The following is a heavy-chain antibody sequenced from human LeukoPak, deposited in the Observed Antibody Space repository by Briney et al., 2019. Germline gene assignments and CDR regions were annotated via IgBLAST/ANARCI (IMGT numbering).Heavy chain of an antibody. CDR1: GGTFSSYA. CDR2: IIPIFGTA. CDR3: AGDVGGRSGFDY. Sequence: SVKVSCKASGGTFSSYAISWVRQAPGQGLEWMGGIIPIFGTANYAQKFQGRVTITADESTSTAYMELSSLRSEDTAVYYCAGDVGGRSGFDYWGQGTLVAVSS. V-gene: IGHV1-69*13. D-gene: IGHD1-26*01. J-gene: IGHJ4*02.